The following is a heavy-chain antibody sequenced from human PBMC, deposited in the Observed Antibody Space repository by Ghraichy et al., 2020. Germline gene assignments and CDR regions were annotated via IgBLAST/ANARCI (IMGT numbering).Heavy chain of an antibody. CDR3: AREVWKNNDYYGMDV. Sequence: SLRLSLTCAISGDSVSSNSAAWNWIRQSPSRGLEWLGRTYYRSKWYNDYAVSVRSRININPDTSKNHFSLQLNSVTPEDTALYYCAREVWKNNDYYGMDVWGQGTTVTVSS. D-gene: IGHD1/OR15-1a*01. J-gene: IGHJ6*02. V-gene: IGHV6-1*01. CDR2: TYYRSKWYN. CDR1: GDSVSSNSAA.